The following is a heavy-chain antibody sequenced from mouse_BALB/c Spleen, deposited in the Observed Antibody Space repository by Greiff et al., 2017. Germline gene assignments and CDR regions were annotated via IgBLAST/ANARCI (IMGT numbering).Heavy chain of an antibody. CDR1: GFTFSSFG. CDR3: ARYDAQYYYAMDY. CDR2: ISSGSSTI. D-gene: IGHD2-14*01. Sequence: EVNVVESGGGLVQPGGSRKLSCAASGFTFSSFGMHWVRQAPEKGLEWVAYISSGSSTIYYADTVKGRFTISRDNPKNTLFLQMTSLRSEDTAMYYCARYDAQYYYAMDYWGQGTSVTVSS. J-gene: IGHJ4*01. V-gene: IGHV5-17*02.